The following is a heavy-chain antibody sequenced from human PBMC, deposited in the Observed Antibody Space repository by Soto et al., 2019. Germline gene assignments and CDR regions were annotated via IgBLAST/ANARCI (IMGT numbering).Heavy chain of an antibody. Sequence: ASVKVSCETSGYTFSNYDFSWVRQAPGQGLEWMGWVSNKNGVTDYAEKFRDRVTMTTDISTNTIYMELRSLRSDDTAVYFFSIERLNTGWYVFAHWGQGNPVSV. CDR2: VSNKNGVT. CDR3: SIERLNTGWYVFAH. J-gene: IGHJ1*01. V-gene: IGHV1-18*04. D-gene: IGHD6-19*01. CDR1: GYTFSNYD.